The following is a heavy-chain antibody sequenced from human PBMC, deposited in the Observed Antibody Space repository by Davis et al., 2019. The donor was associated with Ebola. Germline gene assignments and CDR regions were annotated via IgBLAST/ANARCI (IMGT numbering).Heavy chain of an antibody. Sequence: AASVQVSCKTSRYIFTDYVINWVRQAPGQGLQWVGWINTNTGNTMYAQGFTGRFVFSVDTSVSTTYLQITSLQTEDTAVYYCARGEIQWPTFYLDHWGQGALVTVSS. CDR3: ARGEIQWPTFYLDH. CDR1: RYIFTDYV. CDR2: INTNTGNT. V-gene: IGHV7-4-1*02. D-gene: IGHD5-12*01. J-gene: IGHJ4*02.